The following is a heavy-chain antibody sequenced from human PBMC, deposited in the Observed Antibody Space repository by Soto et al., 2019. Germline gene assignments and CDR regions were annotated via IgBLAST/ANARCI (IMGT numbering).Heavy chain of an antibody. CDR2: IIPIFGTA. J-gene: IGHJ5*02. D-gene: IGHD6-13*01. V-gene: IGHV1-69*06. CDR3: ARDSGGSSWYNWFDP. CDR1: GGTFSSNA. Sequence: RASVKVSCKASGGTFSSNAISWVRQAPGQGLEWMGGIIPIFGTANYAQKFQGRVTITADKSTSTAYMELSSLRSEDTAVYYCARDSGGSSWYNWFDPWGQGTLVTVSS.